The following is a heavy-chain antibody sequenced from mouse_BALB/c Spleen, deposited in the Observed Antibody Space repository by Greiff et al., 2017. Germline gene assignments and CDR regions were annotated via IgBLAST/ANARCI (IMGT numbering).Heavy chain of an antibody. D-gene: IGHD2-14*01. Sequence: EVKLMESGPSLVKPSQSLSLTCSVTGDSITSCYWNWIRKFPGNKLEYMGYISYSGSTYYNPSLKSRISITRDTAKNQYYRPVNSVTTEDTATDYCEKWEGGYDGYFDDWGEGTTVTVSS. J-gene: IGHJ1*01. CDR2: ISYSGST. CDR3: EKWEGGYDGYFDD. CDR1: GDSITSCY. V-gene: IGHV3-8*02.